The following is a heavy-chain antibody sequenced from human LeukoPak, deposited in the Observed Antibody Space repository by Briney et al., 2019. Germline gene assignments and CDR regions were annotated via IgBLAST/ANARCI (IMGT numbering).Heavy chain of an antibody. CDR1: GFTFDEYG. V-gene: IGHV3-20*04. D-gene: IGHD3-22*01. J-gene: IGHJ4*02. CDR3: ARRAMIVVATPAVDY. Sequence: GGSLRLSCAASGFTFDEYGMSWVRQTPGKGLEWVAGIDWYGGSTGYADSVKGRFTISRNNAKNSLYLQMNSLRAEDTALYYCARRAMIVVATPAVDYWGQGTLVTVSS. CDR2: IDWYGGST.